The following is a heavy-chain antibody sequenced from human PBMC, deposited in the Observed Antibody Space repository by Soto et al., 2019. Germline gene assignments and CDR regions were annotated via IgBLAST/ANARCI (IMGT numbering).Heavy chain of an antibody. CDR2: IYYSGST. J-gene: IGHJ4*02. D-gene: IGHD1-26*01. Sequence: SETLSLTCTVSGGSISSSSYYWGWIRQPPGKGLEWIGSIYYSGSTYYNPSLKSRVTISVDTSKNQFSLKLSSVTAADTAVYYCARRGAYFVNWGQGTLVTVSS. CDR3: ARRGAYFVN. CDR1: GGSISSSSYY. V-gene: IGHV4-39*01.